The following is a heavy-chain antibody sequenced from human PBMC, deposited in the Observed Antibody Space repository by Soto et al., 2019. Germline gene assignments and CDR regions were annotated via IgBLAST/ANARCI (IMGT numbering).Heavy chain of an antibody. CDR1: GFTFSTYS. J-gene: IGHJ5*02. D-gene: IGHD4-4*01. CDR3: ARVPGALKSVWFGP. V-gene: IGHV3-21*01. Sequence: EVQLVESGGGLAKPGGSLRLSCAASGFTFSTYSMSWVRQAPGRGLEWVSSISSATSYIYYADSVKGRFTITRDNAKNSLYLQKNSLRAEDTAVYYCARVPGALKSVWFGPWGQGTLVTVSS. CDR2: ISSATSYI.